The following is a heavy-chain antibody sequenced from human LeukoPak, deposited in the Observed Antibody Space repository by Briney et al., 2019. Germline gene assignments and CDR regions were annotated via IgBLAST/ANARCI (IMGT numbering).Heavy chain of an antibody. CDR3: ARGYSGSYQVDY. CDR1: GGSVSSGNYY. Sequence: PSETLSLTCAVSGGSVSSGNYYWNWIRQPPGKGLEWIGYIFHSGSANYNPSLKSRVTISVDTSKNQFSLKLNSVTAADTAVYYCARGYSGSYQVDYWGQGTLVTVSS. CDR2: IFHSGSA. D-gene: IGHD1-26*01. J-gene: IGHJ4*02. V-gene: IGHV4-61*01.